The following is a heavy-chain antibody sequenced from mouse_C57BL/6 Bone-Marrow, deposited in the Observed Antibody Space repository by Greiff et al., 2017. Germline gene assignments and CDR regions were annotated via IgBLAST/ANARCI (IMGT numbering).Heavy chain of an antibody. CDR1: GYTFTSYG. V-gene: IGHV1-81*01. Sequence: QVQLKQSGAELARPGASVKLSCKASGYTFTSYGISWVKQRTGQGLEWIGEIYPRSGNTYYNEKFKGKATLTADKSSSTAYMELRSLTSEDSAVYFCARGNYYAMDYGGQGTSVTVSS. J-gene: IGHJ4*01. D-gene: IGHD2-1*01. CDR2: IYPRSGNT. CDR3: ARGNYYAMDY.